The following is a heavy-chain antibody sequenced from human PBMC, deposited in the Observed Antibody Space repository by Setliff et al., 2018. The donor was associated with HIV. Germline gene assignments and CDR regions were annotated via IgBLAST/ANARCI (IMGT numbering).Heavy chain of an antibody. CDR1: GPSINIHY. D-gene: IGHD3-22*01. CDR3: ARSRTSSGYYGVTGYGMDV. Sequence: SETLSLTCTVSGPSINIHYWSWIRQSPGKAFEWIGYIYSTGSTNYNPSLQSRVTISVDTSKNQFSLKLNSVTTADTAVYYCARSRTSSGYYGVTGYGMDVWGQGTTVTVSS. V-gene: IGHV4-59*11. J-gene: IGHJ6*02. CDR2: IYSTGST.